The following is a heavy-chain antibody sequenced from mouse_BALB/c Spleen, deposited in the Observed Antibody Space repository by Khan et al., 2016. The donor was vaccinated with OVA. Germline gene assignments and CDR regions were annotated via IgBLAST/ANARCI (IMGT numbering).Heavy chain of an antibody. CDR3: TSHLTGSFAY. V-gene: IGHV5-6*01. CDR2: ISSDGIYT. Sequence: VQLQQSGGDLVKPGGSLKLSCAASGFTFSNYGMSWVRQTPDKRLEWVATISSDGIYTSYPDSVKGRFTISRTNAKNTLYLQMSSLKSEDTAMYYCTSHLTGSFAYWGQGTLVTVSA. D-gene: IGHD4-1*01. CDR1: GFTFSNYG. J-gene: IGHJ3*01.